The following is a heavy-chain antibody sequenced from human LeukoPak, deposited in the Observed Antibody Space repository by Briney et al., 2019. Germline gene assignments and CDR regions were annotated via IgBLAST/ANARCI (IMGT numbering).Heavy chain of an antibody. CDR1: GFPFNTYA. CDR2: ISSNGDNT. D-gene: IGHD3-3*01. J-gene: IGHJ4*02. CDR3: ARGSGYYNY. Sequence: GGSLRLSCSASGFPFNTYAIHWVRQAPGKGLEYVAGISSNGDNTDFADSAKGRFTISRDNSKSTLFLQMNSLRAEDTAVYYCARGSGYYNYWGQGTLVTVSS. V-gene: IGHV3-64D*06.